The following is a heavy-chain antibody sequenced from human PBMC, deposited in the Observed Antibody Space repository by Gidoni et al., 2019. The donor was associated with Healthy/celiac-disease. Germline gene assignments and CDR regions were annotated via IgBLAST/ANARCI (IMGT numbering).Heavy chain of an antibody. CDR2: IYHSGST. V-gene: IGHV4-30-2*01. CDR3: ARIKYDSSGYYSRYFDY. Sequence: QLQLQESGSGLVKPSQTLSLTCAVSGGSFSSGGYSWSWIRQPPGKGLEWIGYIYHSGSTYYNPSLKSRVTISVDRSKNQFSLKLSSVTAADTAVYYCARIKYDSSGYYSRYFDYWGQGTLVTVSS. CDR1: GGSFSSGGYS. D-gene: IGHD3-22*01. J-gene: IGHJ4*02.